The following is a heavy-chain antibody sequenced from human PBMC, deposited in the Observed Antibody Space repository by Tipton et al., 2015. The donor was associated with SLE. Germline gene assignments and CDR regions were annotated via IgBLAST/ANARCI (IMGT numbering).Heavy chain of an antibody. CDR3: AKGGWISPSGH. V-gene: IGHV4-59*11. Sequence: TLSLTCTVSGGSISSHYWTWIRQPPGKALQWIGYINSRGSTSYNPSLKSRFSILLDTSKNQFSLRMSSVTAAGTAVYYCAKGGWISPSGHWGQGTLVTVS. D-gene: IGHD6-19*01. J-gene: IGHJ4*02. CDR1: GGSISSHY. CDR2: INSRGST.